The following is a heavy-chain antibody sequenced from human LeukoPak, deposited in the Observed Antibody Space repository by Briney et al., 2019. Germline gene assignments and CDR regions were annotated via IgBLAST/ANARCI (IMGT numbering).Heavy chain of an antibody. V-gene: IGHV3-30-3*01. CDR1: GFTFSSHA. CDR3: AKASATVVTRENDY. D-gene: IGHD4-23*01. Sequence: GRSLRLSCAASGFTFSSHAMHWVRQAPGKGLEWVAVTSYDGGKKWYADSVKGRFTISRDNSKNTLYLQMNSLRAEDTAVYYCAKASATVVTRENDYWGQGTLVTVSS. J-gene: IGHJ4*02. CDR2: TSYDGGKK.